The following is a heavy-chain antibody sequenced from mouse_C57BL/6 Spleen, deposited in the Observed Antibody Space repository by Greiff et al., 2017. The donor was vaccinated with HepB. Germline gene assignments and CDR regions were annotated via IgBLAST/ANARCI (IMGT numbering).Heavy chain of an antibody. CDR3: ARVTGDFDY. CDR1: GFTFSSYA. J-gene: IGHJ2*01. Sequence: EVKLVESGGGLVKPGGSLKLSCAASGFTFSSYAMSWVRQTPEKRLEWVATISDGGSYTYYPDNVKGRFTISRDNAKNNLYLQMSHLKSEDTAMYYCARVTGDFDYWGQGTTLTVSS. V-gene: IGHV5-4*03. CDR2: ISDGGSYT. D-gene: IGHD4-1*01.